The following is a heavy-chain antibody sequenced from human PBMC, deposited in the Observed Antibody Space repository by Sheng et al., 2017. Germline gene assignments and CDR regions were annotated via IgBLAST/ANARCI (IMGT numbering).Heavy chain of an antibody. D-gene: IGHD2-21*02. CDR3: ARDKTPDYGGNSVIGSYYFDY. CDR2: IIPIFGTA. V-gene: IGHV1-69*13. Sequence: QVQLVQSGAEVKKPGSSVKVSCKASGGTFSSYAISWVRQAPGQGLEWMGGIIPIFGTANYAQKFQGRVTITADESTSTAYMELSSLRSEDTAVYYCARDKTPDYGGNSVIGSYYFDYWGQGTPGHRLL. CDR1: GGTFSSYA. J-gene: IGHJ4*02.